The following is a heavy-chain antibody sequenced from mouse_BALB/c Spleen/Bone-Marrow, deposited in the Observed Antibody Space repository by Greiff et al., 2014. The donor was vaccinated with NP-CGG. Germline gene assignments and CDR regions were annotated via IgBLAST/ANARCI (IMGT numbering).Heavy chain of an antibody. J-gene: IGHJ4*01. V-gene: IGHV5-6*02. CDR3: SRRQSGNYAMDY. CDR1: GFTFSSYG. Sequence: EVKVEESGGDLVKPGGSLKLSCAASGFTFSSYGFFWVRQTPDKRLEWVATISNGGTFTYYPDSVKGRFTISRDNAKNTLYLQMSSLKSEDTAMYYCSRRQSGNYAMDYRGQGTSVTVSS. CDR2: ISNGGTFT.